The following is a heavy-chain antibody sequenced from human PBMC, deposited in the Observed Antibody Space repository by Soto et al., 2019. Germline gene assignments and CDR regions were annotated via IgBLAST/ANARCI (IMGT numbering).Heavy chain of an antibody. CDR2: ISGSGGST. Sequence: GGSLRLSCAASGFTFSSYAMSWVRQAPGKGLEWVSAISGSGGSTYYADSVKGRFTISRDNSKNTLYLQMNSLRAEDTAVYYCVKDRNPVTMIVVVDYFDYWGQGTLVTVSS. CDR1: GFTFSSYA. J-gene: IGHJ4*02. D-gene: IGHD3-22*01. V-gene: IGHV3-23*01. CDR3: VKDRNPVTMIVVVDYFDY.